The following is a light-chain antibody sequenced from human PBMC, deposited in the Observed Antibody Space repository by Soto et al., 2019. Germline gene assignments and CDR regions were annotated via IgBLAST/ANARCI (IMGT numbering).Light chain of an antibody. CDR1: QSVSSN. CDR3: QQRGNWWT. CDR2: GTS. Sequence: EIVMTQSPVTLSVSPGERVTLSCRASQSVSSNLAWYQQKPGQAPSLLIYGTSTRATGFPARCSGSWSATEFPLTISSLEPEDFAIYFCQQRGNWWTFGQGTKVDIK. J-gene: IGKJ1*01. V-gene: IGKV3-15*01.